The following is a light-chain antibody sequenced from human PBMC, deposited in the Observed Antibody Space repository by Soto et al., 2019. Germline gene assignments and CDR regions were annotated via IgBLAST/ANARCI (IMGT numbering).Light chain of an antibody. CDR2: EGS. CDR1: SSDVGSYNL. CDR3: CSYAGSSTLV. J-gene: IGLJ2*01. Sequence: QPALTQPASVSGSPGQSITISCTGTSSDVGSYNLVSWYQQHPGKAPKLMIYEGSKRPSGVSNRFSGSKSGNTASLTISGLQAEDEADYYCCSYAGSSTLVFGGGTQLTVL. V-gene: IGLV2-23*01.